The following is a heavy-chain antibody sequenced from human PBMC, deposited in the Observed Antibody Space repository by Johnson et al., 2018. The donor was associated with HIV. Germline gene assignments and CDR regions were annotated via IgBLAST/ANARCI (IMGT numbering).Heavy chain of an antibody. D-gene: IGHD6-6*01. Sequence: MLLVESGGALVQPGGSLRLSCEVSGFTISTFWMHWVRQVPGKGLMWVSRISGDGSSSSYADSVKGRFTISRDHAKNTLYLQLNSLRVEDTAIYYCARAQLLADDAFNNWGQGTMVTVSS. CDR1: GFTISTFW. CDR3: ARAQLLADDAFNN. J-gene: IGHJ3*02. V-gene: IGHV3-74*02. CDR2: ISGDGSSS.